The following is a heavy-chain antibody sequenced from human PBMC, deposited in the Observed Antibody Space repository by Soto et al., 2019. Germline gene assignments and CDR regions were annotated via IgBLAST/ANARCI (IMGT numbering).Heavy chain of an antibody. CDR1: GFTFGTYA. D-gene: IGHD1-20*01. CDR3: ARDSATYTRYTFEY. V-gene: IGHV3-23*01. Sequence: GSLRLSCAAAGFTFGTYAVSSGSQAQGKGLEWVSAISGSGGNTYYADSVKGRFTISRDNSKNTLYLQMNSLRAEDTAAYYCARDSATYTRYTFEYWGQGTLVTVSS. J-gene: IGHJ4*02. CDR2: ISGSGGNT.